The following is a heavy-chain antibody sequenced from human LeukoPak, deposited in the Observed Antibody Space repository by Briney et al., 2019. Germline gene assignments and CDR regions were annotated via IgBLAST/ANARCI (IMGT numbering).Heavy chain of an antibody. V-gene: IGHV3-21*04. D-gene: IGHD2-15*01. Sequence: PGGSLRLSCAASGFTFSSYSMNWVRQAPGKGLEWVSSISSSSSYIYYADSVKGRFTISRDNSKNTLYLQMNSLRAEDTAVYYCAKHIVVVVAATNYWGQGTLVTVSS. CDR1: GFTFSSYS. J-gene: IGHJ4*02. CDR2: ISSSSSYI. CDR3: AKHIVVVVAATNY.